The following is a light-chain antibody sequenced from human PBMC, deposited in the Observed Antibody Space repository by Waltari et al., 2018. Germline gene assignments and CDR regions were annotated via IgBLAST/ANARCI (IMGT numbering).Light chain of an antibody. Sequence: SSELTQDPAVSVALGQTVRITCQGDILRRYYATWYQQKPGQAPILVIYAKNNRPSGIPDRYAGSSAGNTASLTITGGQAEDEADYCCNARDSNNNHDDFGAGTKVTV. CDR2: AKN. V-gene: IGLV3-19*01. CDR3: NARDSNNNHDD. CDR1: ILRRYY. J-gene: IGLJ1*01.